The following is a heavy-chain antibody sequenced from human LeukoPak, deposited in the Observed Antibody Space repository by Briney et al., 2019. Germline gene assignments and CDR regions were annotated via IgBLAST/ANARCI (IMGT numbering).Heavy chain of an antibody. CDR1: GFTFSSYE. CDR3: AELGITMIGGV. D-gene: IGHD3-10*02. CDR2: ISSSGSTI. Sequence: GGSLRLSCAASGFTFSSYEMNWVRQAPGKGLEWVSYISSSGSTIYYAGSGKGRCTISRDNAKNSLYLQMNSLRAEDTAVYYCAELGITMIGGVWGKGTTVTISS. V-gene: IGHV3-48*03. J-gene: IGHJ6*04.